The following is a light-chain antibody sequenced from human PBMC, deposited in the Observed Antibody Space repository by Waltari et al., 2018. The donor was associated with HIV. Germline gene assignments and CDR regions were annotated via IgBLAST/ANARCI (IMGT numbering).Light chain of an antibody. V-gene: IGKV1-16*01. CDR3: QQYDTYPPT. CDR1: QGIGSH. Sequence: DIQMTQSPSSVSASIGDRVTIICRASQGIGSHVACFQQKPEQAPTSLIYSSSRLQSGVSTRFSGGGSGTEFTLSIDSLQSEDFGNDFCQQYDTYPPTFAQGT. CDR2: SSS. J-gene: IGKJ2*01.